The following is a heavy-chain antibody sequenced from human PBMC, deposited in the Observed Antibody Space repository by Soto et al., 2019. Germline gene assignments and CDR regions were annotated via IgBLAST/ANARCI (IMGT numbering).Heavy chain of an antibody. D-gene: IGHD5-12*01. J-gene: IGHJ3*02. CDR1: GGSISSYY. CDR3: ARDRGPVGGGFNNAFDI. CDR2: IYYSGST. V-gene: IGHV4-59*01. Sequence: PSETLSLTCTVSGGSISSYYWSWIRQPPGKGLEWIGYIYYSGSTNYNPSLKSRVTISVDTSKNQFSLKLSSVTAADTAVYYCARDRGPVGGGFNNAFDIWGQGTMVTVSS.